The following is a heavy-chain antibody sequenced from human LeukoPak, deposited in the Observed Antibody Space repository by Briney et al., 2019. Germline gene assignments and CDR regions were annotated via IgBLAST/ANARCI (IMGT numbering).Heavy chain of an antibody. D-gene: IGHD5/OR15-5a*01. CDR2: ISSSSSTI. CDR3: ATAPQFYDDARYYYYYMDV. CDR1: GFTFSSYS. V-gene: IGHV3-48*01. Sequence: PGGSLRLSCAASGFTFSSYSMNWVRQAPGKGLEWVSYISSSSSTIYYADSVKGRFTISRDNAKNSLYLQMNSLRAEDTAVYYCATAPQFYDDARYYYYYMDVWGKGTTVTVSS. J-gene: IGHJ6*03.